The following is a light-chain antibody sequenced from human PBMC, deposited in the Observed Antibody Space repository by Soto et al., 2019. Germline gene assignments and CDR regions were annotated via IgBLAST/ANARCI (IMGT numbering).Light chain of an antibody. J-gene: IGLJ2*01. Sequence: QSALTQPASVSGSPGQSITISCTGTSSDVGAYNYVSWYQQHPGKAPKLMSFEVSDRPSGVSNRFSGSKSGNTASLTISGLQAEDEADYYCSSYTSSNTLVFCGGTKVTVL. CDR3: SSYTSSNTLV. V-gene: IGLV2-14*01. CDR1: SSDVGAYNY. CDR2: EVS.